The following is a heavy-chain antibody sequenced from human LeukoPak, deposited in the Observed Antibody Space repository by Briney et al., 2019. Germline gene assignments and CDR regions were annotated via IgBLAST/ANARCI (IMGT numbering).Heavy chain of an antibody. J-gene: IGHJ6*04. CDR3: ATGEGKQWLDYYYYGMDV. Sequence: ASVTVSFMASGYTFTRYGSRGVRPPPCQGLAGMGWSSAYNGNTNYAQKLQGRVTMTTDTSTSTAYMELRSLRSDDTAVYYCATGEGKQWLDYYYYGMDVWGKGTTVTVSS. CDR1: GYTFTRYG. CDR2: SSAYNGNT. D-gene: IGHD6-19*01. V-gene: IGHV1-18*04.